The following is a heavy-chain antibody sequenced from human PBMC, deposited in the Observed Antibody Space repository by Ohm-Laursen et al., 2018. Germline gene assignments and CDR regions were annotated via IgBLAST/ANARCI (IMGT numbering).Heavy chain of an antibody. V-gene: IGHV3-48*03. Sequence: SLRLSCTASGFTFSSYEMNWVRQAPGKGPEWVSYISSSGSTKYYADSVKGRFTISRDNAKSSLYLQMNSLRAEDTAVYYCARSHSGTNGGKFDRWGQGTLVTVSS. CDR3: ARSHSGTNGGKFDR. CDR1: GFTFSSYE. D-gene: IGHD1-26*01. CDR2: ISSSGSTK. J-gene: IGHJ4*02.